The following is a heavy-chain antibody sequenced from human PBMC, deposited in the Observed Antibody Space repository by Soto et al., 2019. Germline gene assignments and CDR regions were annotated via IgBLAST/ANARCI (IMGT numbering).Heavy chain of an antibody. D-gene: IGHD1-26*01. CDR2: ISYDGSNK. V-gene: IGHV3-33*05. Sequence: SGFTFSSYGMHWVRQAPGKGLEWVAVISYDGSNKYYADSVKGRFTISRDTSKNQLSLQLTSMTAADTTVYYCARDMHAGFAHYFDPWGQGTLVTVSS. CDR3: ARDMHAGFAHYFDP. CDR1: GFTFSSYG. J-gene: IGHJ5*02.